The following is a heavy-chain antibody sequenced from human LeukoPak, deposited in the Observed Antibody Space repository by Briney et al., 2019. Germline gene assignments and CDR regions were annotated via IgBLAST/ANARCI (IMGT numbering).Heavy chain of an antibody. V-gene: IGHV3-43*01. CDR3: AKGRVDYDYLIDY. D-gene: IGHD5-12*01. J-gene: IGHJ4*02. CDR1: GFTLDDYT. Sequence: PGGSLRLSCAASGFTLDDYTMHWVRQAPGKGLEWVSLITWHGGSTYYADSVKGRFTISRDNSKNSLYLQMNSLRTEDTALYYCAKGRVDYDYLIDYWGQGTLVTVSS. CDR2: ITWHGGST.